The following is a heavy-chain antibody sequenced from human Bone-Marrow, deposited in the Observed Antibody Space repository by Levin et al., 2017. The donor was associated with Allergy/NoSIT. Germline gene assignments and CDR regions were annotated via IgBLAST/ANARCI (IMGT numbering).Heavy chain of an antibody. V-gene: IGHV3-48*03. CDR1: GSTFSSYE. J-gene: IGHJ4*02. D-gene: IGHD6-19*01. Sequence: GGSLRLSCAASGSTFSSYEVNWVRQAPGKGLEWVSYISSSGSTIYYADSVKGRFTISRDNAKNSLYLQMNSLRAEDTAVYYCAREGAKGSGWYSFDYWGQGTLVTVSS. CDR2: ISSSGSTI. CDR3: AREGAKGSGWYSFDY.